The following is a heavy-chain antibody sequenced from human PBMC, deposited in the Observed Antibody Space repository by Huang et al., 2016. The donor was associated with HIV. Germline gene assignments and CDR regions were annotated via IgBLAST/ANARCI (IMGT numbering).Heavy chain of an antibody. J-gene: IGHJ6*03. V-gene: IGHV7-4-1*02. CDR3: VRPAAPTRYYYYEYMDV. CDR2: INANTGDP. Sequence: QVQLVQSGSEVKKPGASVKVSCKASGYTFSNYALNLVRQATGQGLEWRGWINANTGDPTYALSFTGRFVFSLDTSVSTAYLQINGLKAEDTAVYYCVRPAAPTRYYYYEYMDVWGQGTTVTVS. D-gene: IGHD6-13*01. CDR1: GYTFSNYA.